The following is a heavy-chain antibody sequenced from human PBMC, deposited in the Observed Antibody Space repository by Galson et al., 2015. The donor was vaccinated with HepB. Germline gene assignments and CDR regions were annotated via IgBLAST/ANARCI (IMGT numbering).Heavy chain of an antibody. Sequence: SVKVSCKASGYTFSGYYMHWVRQAPGQGLEWMGRINPNSGDTNYAQKFQGRVTMTRDTSISTAYMDLSRLRSDDTAVYYCAGDKISGGLEPFHGWFDPWGQGTLVTVSS. CDR1: GYTFSGYY. CDR3: AGDKISGGLEPFHGWFDP. J-gene: IGHJ5*02. V-gene: IGHV1-2*06. CDR2: INPNSGDT. D-gene: IGHD1-1*01.